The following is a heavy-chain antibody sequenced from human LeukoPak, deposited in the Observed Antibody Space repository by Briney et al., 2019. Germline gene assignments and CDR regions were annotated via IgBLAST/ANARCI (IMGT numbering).Heavy chain of an antibody. D-gene: IGHD6-19*01. CDR3: AIRRRSGWPFDF. CDR1: GYTFTDYY. Sequence: ASVEVSCKASGYTFTDYYIHWVRQAPGQGLEWMGWVRPSSGSTLYAQEFQGRVTMTRDTSIITPYMELISLRSDDTAVYLCAIRRRSGWPFDFWGQGSLVTVSS. V-gene: IGHV1-2*02. J-gene: IGHJ4*02. CDR2: VRPSSGST.